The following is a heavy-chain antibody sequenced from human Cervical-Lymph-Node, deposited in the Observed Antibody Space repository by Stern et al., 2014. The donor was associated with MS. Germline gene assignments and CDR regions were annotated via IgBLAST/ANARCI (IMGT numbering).Heavy chain of an antibody. CDR2: IYPGDSDT. D-gene: IGHD2-8*02. CDR1: GYTFSNSW. J-gene: IGHJ4*02. Sequence: VQLVQSGAEVKKPGESLKISCKGSGYTFSNSWIGWVRQMPGRGLEWMWIIYPGDSDTRYSPSFQGQITISADKSISTAYLQWNSLKASDTAIFDCARGSAGAGAFFDYWGQGTLVTVSS. CDR3: ARGSAGAGAFFDY. V-gene: IGHV5-51*01.